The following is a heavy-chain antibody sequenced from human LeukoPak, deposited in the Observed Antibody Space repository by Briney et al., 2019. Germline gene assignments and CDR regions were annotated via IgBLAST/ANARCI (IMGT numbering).Heavy chain of an antibody. Sequence: GESLKISCKGSGYSFTNQWIGWVRQMPGKGLEWTGITYPGDSDTRYSPSFQGQVTISADKSISTAYLQWSSLKASDTAMYYCARLSTLYSGSYFDYWGQGTLVTVSS. CDR2: TYPGDSDT. CDR3: ARLSTLYSGSYFDY. CDR1: GYSFTNQW. D-gene: IGHD1-26*01. V-gene: IGHV5-51*01. J-gene: IGHJ4*02.